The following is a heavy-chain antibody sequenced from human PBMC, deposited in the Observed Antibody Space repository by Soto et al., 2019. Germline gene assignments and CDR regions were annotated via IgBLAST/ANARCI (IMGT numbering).Heavy chain of an antibody. V-gene: IGHV4-59*01. J-gene: IGHJ3*01. CDR3: ARRPYDGFDV. Sequence: PSETLSLPCTVCGGSIGRNYCSWIRQPKGKGLQWIGYIYYSGTTDYKPSLKSRVTMSVDTSKMQLSLKLASVNAADTAVYYCARRPYDGFDVCGQLIMIPVSS. D-gene: IGHD3-22*01. CDR1: GGSIGRNY. CDR2: IYYSGTT.